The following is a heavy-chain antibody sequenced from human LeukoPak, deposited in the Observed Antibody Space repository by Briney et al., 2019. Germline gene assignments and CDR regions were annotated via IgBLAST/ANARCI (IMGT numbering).Heavy chain of an antibody. CDR3: ARDIRLLRYFDWRGFDY. CDR1: GYTFTSYG. Sequence: ASVKVSCKASGYTFTSYGISWVRQAPGQGLEWMGWISAYNGNTNYAQKLQGRVTMTTDTSTSTAYMELRSLRSDDTAVYYCARDIRLLRYFDWRGFDYWGQGTLVTVSS. J-gene: IGHJ4*02. V-gene: IGHV1-18*01. D-gene: IGHD3-9*01. CDR2: ISAYNGNT.